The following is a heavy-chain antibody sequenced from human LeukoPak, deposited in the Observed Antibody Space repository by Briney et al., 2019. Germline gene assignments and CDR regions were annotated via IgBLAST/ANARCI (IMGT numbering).Heavy chain of an antibody. D-gene: IGHD3-3*01. CDR2: MNPNSGNT. J-gene: IGHJ6*03. CDR1: GYTFTSYD. V-gene: IGHV1-8*03. CDR3: ARWRVRHYDFWSGYYLGYYYYMDV. Sequence: ASVKVSCKASGYTFTSYDINWVRQATGQGLEWMGWMNPNSGNTGYAQKFQGRVTITRNTSISTAYMELSSLRSEDTAVYYCARWRVRHYDFWSGYYLGYYYYMDVWGKGTTVTVSS.